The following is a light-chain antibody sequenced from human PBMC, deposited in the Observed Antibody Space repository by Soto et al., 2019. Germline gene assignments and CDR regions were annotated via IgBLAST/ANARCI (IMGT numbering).Light chain of an antibody. CDR2: EVS. CDR1: SSDVGSYNL. Sequence: QSVLTQPASVSGSPGQSITISCTGTSSDVGSYNLVSWYQQHPGKAPKLMIYEVSKRPSGVSNRFSGSKSGNTASLTISGLPAEDEVDYSWCPFTGITTYVFGICTMHTVL. CDR3: CPFTGITTYV. V-gene: IGLV2-23*02. J-gene: IGLJ1*01.